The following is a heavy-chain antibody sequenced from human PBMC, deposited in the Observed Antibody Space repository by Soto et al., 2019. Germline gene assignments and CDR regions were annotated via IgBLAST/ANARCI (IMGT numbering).Heavy chain of an antibody. CDR1: GFTFTSSA. J-gene: IGHJ3*02. CDR2: IVVGSGNT. V-gene: IGHV1-58*02. D-gene: IGHD3-22*01. Sequence: SVKASCKASGFTFTSSAMQCVRQARGQRLEWIGWIVVGSGNTAYAQKFQGRVTMTRDTSATTVYMELSSLTSEDTAVYYCTRRPPSSGHPGLYAFDIWGQGTMVTVSS. CDR3: TRRPPSSGHPGLYAFDI.